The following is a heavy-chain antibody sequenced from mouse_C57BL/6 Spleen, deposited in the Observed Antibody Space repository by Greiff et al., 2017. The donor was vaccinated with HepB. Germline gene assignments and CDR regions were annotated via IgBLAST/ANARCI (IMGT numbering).Heavy chain of an antibody. V-gene: IGHV1-82*01. J-gene: IGHJ4*01. CDR1: GYAFSSSW. CDR2: IYPGDGDT. CDR3: ARWYGSSLAMDY. D-gene: IGHD1-1*01. Sequence: VPLQESGPELVKPGASVKISCKASGYAFSSSWMNWVKQRPGKGLEWIGRIYPGDGDTNYNGKFKGKATLTADKSSSTAYMQLSSLTSEDSAVYFCARWYGSSLAMDYWGQGTSVTVSS.